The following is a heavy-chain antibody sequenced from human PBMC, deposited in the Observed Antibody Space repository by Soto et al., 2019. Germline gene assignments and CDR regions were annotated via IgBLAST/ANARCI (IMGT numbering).Heavy chain of an antibody. J-gene: IGHJ3*02. Sequence: EIQLVESGGGLVKPGGSLRLSCAASGFTSSDYIMNWVRQAPGKGLEWLSSISSSSSYIFYADSVKGRFTISRDNAKNSLFLHMNSLRADDTAVYYCASAREYCSSTNCYVAFDIWGQGTMVTVSP. V-gene: IGHV3-21*06. D-gene: IGHD2-2*01. CDR1: GFTSSDYI. CDR2: ISSSSSYI. CDR3: ASAREYCSSTNCYVAFDI.